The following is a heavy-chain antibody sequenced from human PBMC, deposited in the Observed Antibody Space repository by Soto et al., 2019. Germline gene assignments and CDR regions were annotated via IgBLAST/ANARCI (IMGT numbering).Heavy chain of an antibody. CDR1: GYSFTSLD. CDR2: MQPSSGRT. Sequence: ASVEVSFKASGYSFTSLDINWLRQTTGQGLEWMGWMQPSSGRTGYAQKFQGRVTMTRDTSINTAYMELSSLTSDDTAFYYCARGVTAGVDYWGQGTLVTVSS. V-gene: IGHV1-8*01. CDR3: ARGVTAGVDY. J-gene: IGHJ4*02. D-gene: IGHD1-26*01.